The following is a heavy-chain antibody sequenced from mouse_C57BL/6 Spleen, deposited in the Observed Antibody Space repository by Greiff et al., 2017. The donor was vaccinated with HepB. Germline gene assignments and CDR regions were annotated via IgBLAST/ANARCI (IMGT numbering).Heavy chain of an antibody. D-gene: IGHD1-1*01. J-gene: IGHJ1*03. CDR3: ARGGYYGSSSNWYFDV. V-gene: IGHV1-26*01. CDR1: GYTFTDYY. Sequence: EVQLQQSGPELVKPGASVKISCKASGYTFTDYYMNRVKQSHGKSLEWIGDINPNNGGTSYNQKFKGKATLTVDKSSSTAYMELRSLTSEDSAVYYCARGGYYGSSSNWYFDVWGTGTTVTVSS. CDR2: INPNNGGT.